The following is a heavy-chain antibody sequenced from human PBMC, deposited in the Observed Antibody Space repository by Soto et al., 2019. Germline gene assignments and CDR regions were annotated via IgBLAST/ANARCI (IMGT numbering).Heavy chain of an antibody. CDR3: ARDSGYGDFLSKYYYYGMDV. CDR2: IYYSGST. CDR1: GGSISSGGYY. V-gene: IGHV4-31*03. D-gene: IGHD4-17*01. Sequence: SETLSLTCTAFGGSISSGGYYWSWIRQHPGKGLEWIGYIYYSGSTYYNPSLKSRVTISVDTSKNQFSLKLSSVTAADTAVYYCARDSGYGDFLSKYYYYGMDVWGQGTTVNVSS. J-gene: IGHJ6*02.